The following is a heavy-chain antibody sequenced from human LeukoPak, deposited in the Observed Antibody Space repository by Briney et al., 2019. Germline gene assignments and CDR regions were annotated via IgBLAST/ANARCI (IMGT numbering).Heavy chain of an antibody. Sequence: ASVKVSCKASGYIFTGYYMHWVRQAPGQGLEWMGWISPNSGGTNYAPKFQGRVTMTRDTSISTAYMELSRLRSDETAVYYCARPVAATMVTTGYWYFDLWGRGTLVTISA. J-gene: IGHJ2*01. CDR3: ARPVAATMVTTGYWYFDL. CDR2: ISPNSGGT. CDR1: GYIFTGYY. D-gene: IGHD4-17*01. V-gene: IGHV1-2*02.